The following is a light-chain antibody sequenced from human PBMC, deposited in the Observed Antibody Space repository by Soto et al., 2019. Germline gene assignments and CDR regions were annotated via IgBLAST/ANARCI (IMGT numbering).Light chain of an antibody. CDR3: QQYNTYCT. CDR2: KAS. CDR1: QSISSW. V-gene: IGKV1-5*03. J-gene: IGKJ1*01. Sequence: DIQMTQSPSTLSASVGDRVTITFRASQSISSWLDWYQQKPGKAPTLLLYKASSLESGVPSRFSGSGSGTEFTLTISSLQPDDFATYYCQQYNTYCTFGQGTKVEIK.